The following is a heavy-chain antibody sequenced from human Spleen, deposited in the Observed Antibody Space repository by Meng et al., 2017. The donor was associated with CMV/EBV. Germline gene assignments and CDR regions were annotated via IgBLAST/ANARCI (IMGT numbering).Heavy chain of an antibody. J-gene: IGHJ5*02. CDR1: GGSISSYY. V-gene: IGHV4-59*12. Sequence: SETLSLTCTVSGGSISSYYWSWIRQPPGKGLEWIGYIYYSGSTNYNPSLKSRVTISVDTSKNQFSLKLSSVTAADTAVYYCARGGTAAAGPYNWFDPWGQGTLVTVSS. CDR2: IYYSGST. CDR3: ARGGTAAAGPYNWFDP. D-gene: IGHD6-13*01.